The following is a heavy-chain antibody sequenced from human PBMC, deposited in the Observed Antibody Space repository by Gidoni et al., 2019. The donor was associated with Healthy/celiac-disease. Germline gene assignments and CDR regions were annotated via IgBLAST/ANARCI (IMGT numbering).Heavy chain of an antibody. CDR1: GFTFRSYA. V-gene: IGHV3-64*01. J-gene: IGHJ6*02. CDR2: ISSNGGST. Sequence: ELQLVESGGGLAQPGGSLRLSCAASGFTFRSYAMHCVRQAPGKGLEYVSAISSNGGSTYYANSVKGRFTISRDNSKNTLYRQMGSLRAEDMAVYYCARSSGGGGYYYGMDVWGQGTTVTVSS. CDR3: ARSSGGGGYYYGMDV. D-gene: IGHD3-16*01.